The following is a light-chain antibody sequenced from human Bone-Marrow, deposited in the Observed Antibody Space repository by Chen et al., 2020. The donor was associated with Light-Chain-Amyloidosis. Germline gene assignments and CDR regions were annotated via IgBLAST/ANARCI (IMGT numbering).Light chain of an antibody. V-gene: IGLV2-14*01. CDR2: DVS. J-gene: IGLJ2*01. CDR3: SSYTSSSTPVV. CDR1: SSDVGGYNY. Sequence: SSLTQPASVLGSPGQSSTISATRTSSDVGGYNYVSWYQQHPGKAPKLMIYDVSNRPSGVSNRFSGSKSGNTASLTISGLQAEDEADYYCSSYTSSSTPVVFGGGTKLTVL.